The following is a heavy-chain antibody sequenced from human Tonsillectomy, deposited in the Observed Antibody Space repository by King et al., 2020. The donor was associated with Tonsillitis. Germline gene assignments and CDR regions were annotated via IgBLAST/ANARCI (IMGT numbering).Heavy chain of an antibody. CDR3: ARVRRRRLIVGRLDLDY. D-gene: IGHD1-26*01. Sequence: VQLQQWGAGLLKPSETLSLTCAVYGGSFSGYEWSWIRQPPGKGLEWIGEINHSGSTNYNPYLKSRVTISVDTSKRKFSLNLTAVTAADTAVYYCARVRRRRLIVGRLDLDYWPQGTLVTVPS. J-gene: IGHJ4*02. V-gene: IGHV4-34*01. CDR1: GGSFSGYE. CDR2: INHSGST.